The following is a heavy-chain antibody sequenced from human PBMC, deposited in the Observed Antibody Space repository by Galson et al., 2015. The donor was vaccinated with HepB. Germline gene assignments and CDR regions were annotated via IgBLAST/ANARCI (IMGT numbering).Heavy chain of an antibody. V-gene: IGHV3-48*01. D-gene: IGHD5-12*01. Sequence: SLRLSCAASGFTFSSYSMNWVRQAPGKGLEWVSYISSSSSTIYYADSVKGRFTISRDNAKNSLYLQMNSLRAEDTAVYYCARASGDIVATITGYFDYWGQGTLVTVSS. J-gene: IGHJ4*02. CDR3: ARASGDIVATITGYFDY. CDR2: ISSSSSTI. CDR1: GFTFSSYS.